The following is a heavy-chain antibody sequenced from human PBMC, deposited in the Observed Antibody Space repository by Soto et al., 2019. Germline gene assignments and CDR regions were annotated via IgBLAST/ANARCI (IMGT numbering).Heavy chain of an antibody. CDR1: GFSFGDYA. Sequence: GGSLRLSCTASGFSFGDYAMSWFRQAPGKGLEWVGFIKTRAYGGTTEFAASVKGRFTISRDDSKSLAYLQMNSLKADDTAVYYCTRDRGEFWSGYARHYYYYYYMDVWGKGTTVTVSS. V-gene: IGHV3-49*03. J-gene: IGHJ6*03. D-gene: IGHD3-3*01. CDR2: IKTRAYGGTT. CDR3: TRDRGEFWSGYARHYYYYYYMDV.